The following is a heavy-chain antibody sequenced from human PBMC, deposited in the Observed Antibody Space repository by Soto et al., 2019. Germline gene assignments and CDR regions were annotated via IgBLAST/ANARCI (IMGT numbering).Heavy chain of an antibody. CDR3: ACRPGYGSSTGCYRTCTFDH. CDR1: GGTFSSYA. V-gene: IGHV1-69*06. CDR2: IIPIFGTA. J-gene: IGHJ5*02. D-gene: IGHD2-2*01. Sequence: QVQLVQSGAEVKKPGSSVKVSCKASGGTFSSYAINWVRQAPGQGLEWMGGIIPIFGTANYAQKFQGRVTRAAIKATNTAYMAQIRLRTQDSDVNYCACRPGYGSSTGCYRTCTFDHWGQGTLVTVSS.